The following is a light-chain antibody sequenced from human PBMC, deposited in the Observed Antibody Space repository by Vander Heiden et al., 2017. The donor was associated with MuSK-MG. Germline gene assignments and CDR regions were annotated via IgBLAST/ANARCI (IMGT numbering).Light chain of an antibody. CDR2: AAS. CDR1: QSVGRC. Sequence: DIQMTQSPSSLSASVGDRVTITCRASQSVGRCLNWYQQKPGRAPKLLIYAASSLQSGVPSRFSGSGYGTDFTLTITSLQPEDCATYHCQQSCRAQWTFGQGTKVEIK. V-gene: IGKV1-39*01. J-gene: IGKJ1*01. CDR3: QQSCRAQWT.